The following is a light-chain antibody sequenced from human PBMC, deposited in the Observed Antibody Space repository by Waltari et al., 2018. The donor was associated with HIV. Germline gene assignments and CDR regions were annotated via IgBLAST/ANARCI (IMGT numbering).Light chain of an antibody. V-gene: IGLV2-23*02. CDR3: CSYAGSSTFV. CDR1: SSDVGSYNL. J-gene: IGLJ1*01. Sequence: QSALTQPASVSGSPGQSITISCTGTSSDVGSYNLVSWYQQPPGKAPKRMIYEVSKRPSGVSNRFSGSKSGNTASLTISGLQAEDEADYYCCSYAGSSTFVFGTGTKVTVL. CDR2: EVS.